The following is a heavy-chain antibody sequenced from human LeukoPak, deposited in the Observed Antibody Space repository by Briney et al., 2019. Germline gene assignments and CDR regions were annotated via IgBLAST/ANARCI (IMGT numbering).Heavy chain of an antibody. CDR2: VSTGGGTQ. D-gene: IGHD3-22*01. Sequence: GSLRLSCAASGFTFSSYGMHWVRQAPGKGLEWVAVVSTGGGTQFYADSVKGRFTISRDNSKNTLYLQMNSLRAEDTAVYYCAKDPDYYDSSGYFRVSEYFQHWGQGTLVTVSS. CDR1: GFTFSSYG. CDR3: AKDPDYYDSSGYFRVSEYFQH. J-gene: IGHJ1*01. V-gene: IGHV3-30*18.